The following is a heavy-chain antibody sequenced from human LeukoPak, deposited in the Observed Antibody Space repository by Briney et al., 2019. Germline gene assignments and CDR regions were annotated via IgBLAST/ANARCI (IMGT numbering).Heavy chain of an antibody. Sequence: PGESLKISCKASGYPFPSFWIGWVRQMPGKGLEWMGIIYPGDSDTRYSPSFQGQVTISADKSISTAYLQWSSLKASDTAMYYCARVIRIVGATEAVGAFDIWGQGTMVTVSS. V-gene: IGHV5-51*01. CDR2: IYPGDSDT. D-gene: IGHD1-26*01. CDR3: ARVIRIVGATEAVGAFDI. CDR1: GYPFPSFW. J-gene: IGHJ3*02.